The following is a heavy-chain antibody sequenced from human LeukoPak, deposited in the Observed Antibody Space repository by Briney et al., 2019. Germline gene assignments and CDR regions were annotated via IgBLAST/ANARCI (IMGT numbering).Heavy chain of an antibody. Sequence: GGSLRLSCAASGFTFSTDVMRWVRQAPGKGLEWVAVISYDGSNKYYADSVKGRFTISRDYSKNTLYLQMNSLRAEDTAVYYCAKGIYYYDSSGYYPWGQGTLVTVSS. J-gene: IGHJ5*02. V-gene: IGHV3-30*18. D-gene: IGHD3-22*01. CDR2: ISYDGSNK. CDR3: AKGIYYYDSSGYYP. CDR1: GFTFSTDV.